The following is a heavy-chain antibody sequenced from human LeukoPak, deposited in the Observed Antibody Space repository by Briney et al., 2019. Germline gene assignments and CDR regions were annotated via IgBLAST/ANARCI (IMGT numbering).Heavy chain of an antibody. D-gene: IGHD3-22*01. CDR3: ARGLYSYYDSSGVFGY. CDR1: GYTFTSYG. V-gene: IGHV1-18*01. Sequence: ASVKVSCKASGYTFTSYGISWVRQAPGQGLEWMGWISAYNGNTNYAQKLQGRVTMTTDTSTSTAYMELRSLRSDDTAAYYCARGLYSYYDSSGVFGYWGQGTLVTVSS. J-gene: IGHJ4*02. CDR2: ISAYNGNT.